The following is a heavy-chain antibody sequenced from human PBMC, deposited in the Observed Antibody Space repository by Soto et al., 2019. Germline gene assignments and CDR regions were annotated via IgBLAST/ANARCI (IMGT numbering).Heavy chain of an antibody. J-gene: IGHJ6*03. CDR2: ISGSGGST. CDR1: GFTFSRYA. V-gene: IGHV3-23*01. Sequence: GGSLRLSCAASGFTFSRYAMSWVRQAPGKGLEWVSVISGSGGSTYYADSVKGRFTISRDNSKNTLYLQMNSLRAEDTAVYYCANCADYNYYYIDVWGKGTTVTVSS. CDR3: ANCADYNYYYIDV. D-gene: IGHD2-21*01.